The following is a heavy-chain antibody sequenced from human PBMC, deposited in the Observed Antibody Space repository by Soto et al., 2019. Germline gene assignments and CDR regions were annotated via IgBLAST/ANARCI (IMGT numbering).Heavy chain of an antibody. CDR1: GGSISSSSYY. CDR3: ASQAALYYYYYYMDV. CDR2: IYYSGST. J-gene: IGHJ6*03. V-gene: IGHV4-39*01. D-gene: IGHD6-13*01. Sequence: SETLSLTCTVSGGSISSSSYYWGWIRQPPGKGLEWIGSIYYSGSTYYNPSLKSRVTISVDTSKNQFSLKLSSVTAADTAVYYCASQAALYYYYYYMDVWGKGTTVTVSS.